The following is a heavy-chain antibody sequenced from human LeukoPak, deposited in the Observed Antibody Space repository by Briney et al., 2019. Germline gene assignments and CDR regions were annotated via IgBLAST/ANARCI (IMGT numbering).Heavy chain of an antibody. Sequence: GGSLRLSCAASGFTFSSYWMSWVRQAPGKGLEWVANIKQDGSEKYYVDSVKGRFTISRDNAKNSLYLQMNSLGAEDTAVYYCAREEGSGWSRGVRYFDYWGQGTLVAVSS. D-gene: IGHD6-19*01. CDR2: IKQDGSEK. CDR3: AREEGSGWSRGVRYFDY. J-gene: IGHJ4*02. V-gene: IGHV3-7*01. CDR1: GFTFSSYW.